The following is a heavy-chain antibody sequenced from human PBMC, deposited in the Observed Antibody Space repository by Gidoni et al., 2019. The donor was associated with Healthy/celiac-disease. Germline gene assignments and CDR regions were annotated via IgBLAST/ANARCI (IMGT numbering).Heavy chain of an antibody. D-gene: IGHD3-3*01. Sequence: QVQLQQWGAGLLKPSETLSLTCAVYGGSFSGYYWSWIRQPPGKGLEWIGEINHSGSTNYNPSLKSRVTISVDTSKNQFSLKLSSVTAADTAVYYCARDPGITIFGVVRGGFDYWGQGTLVTVSS. CDR2: INHSGST. V-gene: IGHV4-34*01. CDR3: ARDPGITIFGVVRGGFDY. J-gene: IGHJ4*02. CDR1: GGSFSGYY.